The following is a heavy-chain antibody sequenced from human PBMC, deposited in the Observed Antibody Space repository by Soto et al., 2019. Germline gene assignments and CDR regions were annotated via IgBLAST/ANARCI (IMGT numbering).Heavy chain of an antibody. Sequence: EVQLLESGGGLVQPGGSLRLSCTASGFTFSSSAMNWVRQAPGQRLEWVASVSENGGSRGGTYYADSVKGRFTISRDNSKNTLYLQLDSLRGADTAVYYWASANAVVIAALGIWGQGTMVTVSS. D-gene: IGHD2-21*01. CDR3: ASANAVVIAALGI. CDR2: VSENGGSRGGT. CDR1: GFTFSSSA. V-gene: IGHV3-23*01. J-gene: IGHJ3*02.